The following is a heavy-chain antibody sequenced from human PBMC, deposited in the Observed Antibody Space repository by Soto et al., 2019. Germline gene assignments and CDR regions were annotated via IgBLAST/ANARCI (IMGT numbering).Heavy chain of an antibody. CDR2: ISSSSSYI. CDR1: GFTFSSYS. D-gene: IGHD3-10*01. J-gene: IGHJ4*02. V-gene: IGHV3-21*01. CDR3: ARAESIHQYGCFDY. Sequence: GGVLRLSCAAYGFTFSSYSMNWVRQAPGKGLEWVSSISSSSSYIYYADSVKGRFTISRDNAKNSLYLQMYSLRAEDTAMYYCARAESIHQYGCFDYWGQGTLVTSPQ.